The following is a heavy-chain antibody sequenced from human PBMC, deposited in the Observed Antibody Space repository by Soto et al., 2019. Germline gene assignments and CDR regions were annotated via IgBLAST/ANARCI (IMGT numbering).Heavy chain of an antibody. CDR1: GDSFSGPNW. CDR2: ILQTGHT. CDR3: ARSPSRVGGKWYLTY. V-gene: IGHV4-4*02. D-gene: IGHD2-15*01. J-gene: IGHJ4*02. Sequence: QVQLQESGPGLVKPSGTLTLTCAVSGDSFSGPNWWTWVRQPPGKGLEWLGDILQTGHTDYSPSLSSRLTTSIDTSKREFSLNLTSVTATATAVYYCARSPSRVGGKWYLTYWGQGALVTVSS.